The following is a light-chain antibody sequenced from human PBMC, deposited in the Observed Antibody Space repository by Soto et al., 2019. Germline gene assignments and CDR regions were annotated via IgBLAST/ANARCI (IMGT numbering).Light chain of an antibody. CDR2: DVN. J-gene: IGLJ1*01. Sequence: QSALTQPASVSGSLGQSITISCTGTSSDVAAYNYVSWYQQHPGKAPKLMIYDVNNRPSGVSSRFSGSKSGNTASLTISGLQAEDEADYYCSSYTGSTTDVFGTGTKLTVL. CDR1: SSDVAAYNY. V-gene: IGLV2-14*03. CDR3: SSYTGSTTDV.